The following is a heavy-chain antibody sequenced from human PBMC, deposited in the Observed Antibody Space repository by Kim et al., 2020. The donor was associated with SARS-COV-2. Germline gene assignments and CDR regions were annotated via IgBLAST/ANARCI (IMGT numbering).Heavy chain of an antibody. D-gene: IGHD3-10*01. CDR2: INHSGST. V-gene: IGHV4-34*01. J-gene: IGHJ5*02. CDR1: GGSFSGYY. Sequence: SETLSLTCAVYGGSFSGYYWSWIRQPPGKGLEWIGEINHSGSTNYNPSLKSRVTISVDTSKNQFSLKLSSVTAADTAVYYCARGGITMVRGVRRYHWFDPWGQGTLVTVSS. CDR3: ARGGITMVRGVRRYHWFDP.